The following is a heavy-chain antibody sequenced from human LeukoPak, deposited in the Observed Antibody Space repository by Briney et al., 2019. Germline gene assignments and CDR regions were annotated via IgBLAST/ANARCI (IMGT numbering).Heavy chain of an antibody. D-gene: IGHD5-18*01. Sequence: SETLSLTCAVSGGSISSSNWWSWVRQPPGKGLEWIGEIYHSGSTNYNPSLKSRVTISVDKSKNQFSLKLSSVTAADTAVYYCARTTLQLGNAFDIWGQGTMVTVSS. CDR2: IYHSGST. J-gene: IGHJ3*02. V-gene: IGHV4-4*02. CDR1: GGSISSSNW. CDR3: ARTTLQLGNAFDI.